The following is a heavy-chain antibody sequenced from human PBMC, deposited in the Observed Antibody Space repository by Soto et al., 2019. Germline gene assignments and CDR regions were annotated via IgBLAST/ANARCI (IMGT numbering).Heavy chain of an antibody. D-gene: IGHD6-13*01. Sequence: GASVKVSCKASGYTFTSYGISWVRQAPGQGLEWMGWIIPNFGTTNYAQKFQGRVTITADESTSTAYMELSSLRSEDTAVYYCASRIAAAGSPLDYWGQGTLVTVSS. CDR2: IIPNFGTT. CDR3: ASRIAAAGSPLDY. J-gene: IGHJ4*02. V-gene: IGHV1-69*13. CDR1: GYTFTSYG.